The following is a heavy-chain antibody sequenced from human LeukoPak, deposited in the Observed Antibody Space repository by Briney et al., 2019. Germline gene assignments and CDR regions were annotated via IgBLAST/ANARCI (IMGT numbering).Heavy chain of an antibody. V-gene: IGHV3-30*01. D-gene: IGHD3-16*01. CDR1: QFTFNLHA. Sequence: GGSLRLSWAAAQFTFNLHAMNWVSQAQGKGLDWVAVMSFDGSHIYYADSVKGRFTISRDNSNNTLFLQMNSLNADDTAVYYCARGGTYYYQYYYMDVWGKGTTVTVSS. CDR3: ARGGTYYYQYYYMDV. CDR2: MSFDGSHI. J-gene: IGHJ6*03.